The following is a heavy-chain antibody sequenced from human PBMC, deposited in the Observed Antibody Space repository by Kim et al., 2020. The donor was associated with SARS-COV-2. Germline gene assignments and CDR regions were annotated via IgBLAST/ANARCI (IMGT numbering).Heavy chain of an antibody. D-gene: IGHD3-16*02. Sequence: GGSLRLSCAASGFVFDIYEMNWIRRSPGKGLEWISYISVTGDPIYYADSVRGRFTISRDNAKNSLSLQMDSLRAEDTAVYYCARGYVWGSYRYPSYFDYWGQGTLVAVSS. CDR1: GFVFDIYE. CDR3: ARGYVWGSYRYPSYFDY. CDR2: ISVTGDPI. V-gene: IGHV3-48*03. J-gene: IGHJ4*02.